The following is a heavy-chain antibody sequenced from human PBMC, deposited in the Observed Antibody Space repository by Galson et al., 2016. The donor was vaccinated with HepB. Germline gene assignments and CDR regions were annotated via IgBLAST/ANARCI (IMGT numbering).Heavy chain of an antibody. J-gene: IGHJ3*02. CDR3: ATDPTLSISVLRAFAI. CDR2: FDPEDGET. V-gene: IGHV1-24*01. Sequence: SVKVSCKVSGYTLNELSMHWVRQAPGKGREWMGGFDPEDGETIYVQEFQARVIMTEDTSTDTAYMELRSLRSEDTAVYYCATDPTLSISVLRAFAIWGQGTMVTVSS. CDR1: GYTLNELS. D-gene: IGHD6-19*01.